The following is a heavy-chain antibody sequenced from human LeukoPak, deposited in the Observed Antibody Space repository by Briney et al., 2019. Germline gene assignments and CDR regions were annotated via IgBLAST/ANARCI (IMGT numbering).Heavy chain of an antibody. CDR3: AREFKTGGHPLRYFDS. J-gene: IGHJ4*02. V-gene: IGHV3-74*01. Sequence: PGGSLRLSCSASGFRFSDYLMHWVRQPPGGGPLWVSRISPDGSVIDYADSVKGRFTMSRDNDRNTLYLQMNSLTAGDRAIYYCAREFKTGGHPLRYFDSWGQGVLVTVSS. D-gene: IGHD7-27*01. CDR1: GFRFSDYL. CDR2: ISPDGSVI.